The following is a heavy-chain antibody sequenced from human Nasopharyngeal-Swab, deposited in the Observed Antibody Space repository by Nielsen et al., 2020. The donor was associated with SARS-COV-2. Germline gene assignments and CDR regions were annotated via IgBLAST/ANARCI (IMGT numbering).Heavy chain of an antibody. CDR2: IKEDGSEK. V-gene: IGHV3-7*03. D-gene: IGHD4-23*01. CDR1: GFTFSSYW. Sequence: GESLKISCAASGFTFSSYWMSWVRQAPGKGLEWVANIKEDGSEKYYVDSVKGRFTISSDNAKNSLYLQMNSLRAEDTAVYYCAGGNSADHWGQGTLVTVSS. J-gene: IGHJ4*02. CDR3: AGGNSADH.